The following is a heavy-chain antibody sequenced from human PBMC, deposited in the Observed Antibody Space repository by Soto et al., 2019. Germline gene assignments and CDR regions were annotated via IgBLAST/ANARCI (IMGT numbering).Heavy chain of an antibody. CDR3: AREPKVSFYFEY. D-gene: IGHD3-10*01. V-gene: IGHV1-69*13. CDR2: IIPIFGTA. J-gene: IGHJ4*02. Sequence: GASVKVSCKASGGTFSSYAISWVRQAPGQGLEWMGGIIPIFGTANYAQKFQGRVTITADESTSTANIEFASLTSEDTAVYYCAREPKVSFYFEYWGQGTLVTVSS. CDR1: GGTFSSYA.